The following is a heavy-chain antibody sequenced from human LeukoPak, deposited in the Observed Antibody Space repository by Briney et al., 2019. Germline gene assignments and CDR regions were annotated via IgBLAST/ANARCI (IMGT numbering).Heavy chain of an antibody. J-gene: IGHJ3*01. CDR3: ARPNITSYYDSRGYDAFDV. D-gene: IGHD3-22*01. Sequence: GESLKISCKGSGYRFNAYWIAWGRQMPGKGLEWMGIIYPDDSDTRYSPSFQGQVTISADKSVRTAYLQWCSLKASDTAMYYCARPNITSYYDSRGYDAFDVWGQGTMVTVSS. V-gene: IGHV5-51*01. CDR1: GYRFNAYW. CDR2: IYPDDSDT.